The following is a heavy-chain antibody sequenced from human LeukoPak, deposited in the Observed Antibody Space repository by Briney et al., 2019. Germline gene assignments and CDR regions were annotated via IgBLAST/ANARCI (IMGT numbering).Heavy chain of an antibody. J-gene: IGHJ4*02. D-gene: IGHD3-10*01. CDR3: ARGVITMVRGVITLSPLFDY. CDR2: ISYDGSNK. Sequence: GGSLRLSCAASGFTFSSYAMHWVRQAPGKGLEWVAVISYDGSNKYYADSVKGRFTISRDNSKNTLYLQMNSLRAEDTAVYYCARGVITMVRGVITLSPLFDYWGQGTLVTVSS. V-gene: IGHV3-30*04. CDR1: GFTFSSYA.